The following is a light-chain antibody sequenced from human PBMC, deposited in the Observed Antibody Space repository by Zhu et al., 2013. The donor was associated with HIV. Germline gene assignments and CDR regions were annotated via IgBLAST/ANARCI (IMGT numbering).Light chain of an antibody. J-gene: IGLJ3*02. CDR3: AAWDDSLSGPV. Sequence: QSVLTQPPSVSGAPGQRVTISCTGSTSNIGAGSYVHWYQHLPGSAPKLLIYDNTNRPSGVPDRFSGSKSGTSASLAITGLQPDDEADYYCAAWDDSLSGPVFGGGTKLTVL. CDR1: TSNIGAGSY. CDR2: DNT. V-gene: IGLV1-40*01.